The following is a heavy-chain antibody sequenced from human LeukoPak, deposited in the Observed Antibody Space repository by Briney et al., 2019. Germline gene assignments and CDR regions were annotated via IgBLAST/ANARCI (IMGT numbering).Heavy chain of an antibody. CDR2: IYSSGST. J-gene: IGHJ6*03. D-gene: IGHD3/OR15-3a*01. CDR3: ARDPGTNYMDV. V-gene: IGHV4-30-4*07. Sequence: PSETLSLTCVVSGGSINSGGYSWNWNRQPPGKGLEWIGFIYSSGSTYYNPSLESRVTMSIDTSKYQFSLKLSSVTAADTAVYYCARDPGTNYMDVWGKGTTVTVSS. CDR1: GGSINSGGYS.